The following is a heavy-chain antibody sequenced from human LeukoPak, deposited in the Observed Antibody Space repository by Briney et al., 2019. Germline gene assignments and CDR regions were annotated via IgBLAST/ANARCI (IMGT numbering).Heavy chain of an antibody. CDR3: AREWTPH. CDR1: GFTVSSNY. CDR2: IYSGGST. V-gene: IGHV3-66*01. J-gene: IGHJ4*02. D-gene: IGHD3/OR15-3a*01. Sequence: PGGSLRLSCAASGFTVSSNYMSWVRQAPGNGLEWVSVIYSGGSTYYADSVKGRFTISTDNSTHTLYLQMNSLRAEDTAVYYCAREWTPHWGQGTLVTVSS.